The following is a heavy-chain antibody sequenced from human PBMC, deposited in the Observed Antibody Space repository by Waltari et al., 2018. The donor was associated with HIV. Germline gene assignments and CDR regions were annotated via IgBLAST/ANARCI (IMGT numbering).Heavy chain of an antibody. D-gene: IGHD1-1*01. Sequence: QVRLQQSGAGLLKPSETLSLTCAVYGGAFSGYYWSWIRQSPGTSLEWIGEISQSGSTNYNPALTSRATRSLDPSKRQCLRTGRSVTAPDTAVYFWGSGTWETGTTPIDTWGLGTPVTVS. CDR2: ISQSGST. CDR1: GGAFSGYY. V-gene: IGHV4-34*01. CDR3: GSGTWETGTTPIDT. J-gene: IGHJ5*02.